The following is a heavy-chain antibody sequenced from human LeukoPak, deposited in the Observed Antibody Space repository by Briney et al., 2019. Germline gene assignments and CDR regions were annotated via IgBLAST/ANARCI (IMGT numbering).Heavy chain of an antibody. CDR3: ARDGGSGSFYPIDY. CDR2: ISSSSTYI. D-gene: IGHD3-10*01. CDR1: GFTFSSYS. V-gene: IGHV3-21*01. J-gene: IGHJ4*02. Sequence: GGSLRHSCAASGFTFSSYSINWVRQAPGKGLEWVSSISSSSTYIYYADSVKGRFAISRDDAKNSLYLQMNSLRGEDTAVYYCARDGGSGSFYPIDYWGQGTLVTVSS.